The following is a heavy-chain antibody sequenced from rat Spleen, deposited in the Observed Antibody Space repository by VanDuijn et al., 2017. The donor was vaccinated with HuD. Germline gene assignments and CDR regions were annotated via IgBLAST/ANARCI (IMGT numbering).Heavy chain of an antibody. CDR3: ARQRGPSWFAY. Sequence: EVQLVESGGGLVQPGXXLKLSXXXSGXXXSNXXXAXXLQAPTEGLELVASSSPSGVTYYRDSVKGRFTVSRENAKSTLYLLMDSLRSEDTATYYCARQRGPSWFAYWGQGSLVTVSS. CDR2: SSPSGVT. J-gene: IGHJ3*01. V-gene: IGHV5-25*01. D-gene: IGHD3-1*01. CDR1: GXXXSNXX.